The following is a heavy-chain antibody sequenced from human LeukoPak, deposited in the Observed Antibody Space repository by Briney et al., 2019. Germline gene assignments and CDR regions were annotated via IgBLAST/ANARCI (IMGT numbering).Heavy chain of an antibody. CDR1: GGSISSSSYY. CDR2: IYYSGST. V-gene: IGHV4-39*01. D-gene: IGHD3-10*01. CDR3: ARHRKGEGSGSSMIGRGFDY. J-gene: IGHJ4*02. Sequence: SETLSLTCTVSGGSISSSSYYWGWIRQPPGKGLEWIGSIYYSGSTYYNPFLKSRVTISVDTSKNQFSLKLSSVTAADTAVYYCARHRKGEGSGSSMIGRGFDYWGQGTLVTVSS.